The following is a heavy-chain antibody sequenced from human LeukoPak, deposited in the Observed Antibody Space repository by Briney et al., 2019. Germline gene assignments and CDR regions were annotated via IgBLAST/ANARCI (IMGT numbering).Heavy chain of an antibody. CDR1: GYTFTSYY. D-gene: IGHD2-2*01. V-gene: IGHV1-46*01. J-gene: IGHJ5*02. Sequence: ASVKVSCTASGYTFTSYYMHWVRQAPGQGLEWMGIINPSGGSTSYAQKFQGRVTMTRHTSTSTVYMELSSLRSEDTAVYYCARGAVVPAALMYNWFDPWGQGTLVTVSS. CDR2: INPSGGST. CDR3: ARGAVVPAALMYNWFDP.